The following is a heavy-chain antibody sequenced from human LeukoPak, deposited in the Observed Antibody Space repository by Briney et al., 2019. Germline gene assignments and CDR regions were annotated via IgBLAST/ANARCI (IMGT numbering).Heavy chain of an antibody. D-gene: IGHD5-18*01. CDR2: ISGSGGST. CDR1: GFTFSSYA. Sequence: GGSLRLSCAASGFTFSSYAMSWVRQAPGRGLEWVSAISGSGGSTYYADSVKGRFTISRDNSKNTLYLQMNSLRAEDTAVYYCAKVGYSYGFNYFDYWGQGTLVTVSS. CDR3: AKVGYSYGFNYFDY. J-gene: IGHJ4*02. V-gene: IGHV3-23*01.